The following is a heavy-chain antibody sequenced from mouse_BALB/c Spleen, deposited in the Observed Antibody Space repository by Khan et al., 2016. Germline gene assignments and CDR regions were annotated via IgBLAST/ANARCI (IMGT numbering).Heavy chain of an antibody. J-gene: IGHJ2*01. D-gene: IGHD1-1*01. CDR2: ITTETEEP. CDR1: GYTFTDSS. CDR3: TPYNYEFCLDS. Sequence: IQLVQSGPELKRPGETVRISCKASGYTFTDSSMHWVKQAPGKGLKWMGWITTETEEPTYADDFKGRFAFSLDTSASTAYLQIDNLKNEDTATYVCTPYNYEFCLDSWGQGTTLTVSS. V-gene: IGHV9-2-1*01.